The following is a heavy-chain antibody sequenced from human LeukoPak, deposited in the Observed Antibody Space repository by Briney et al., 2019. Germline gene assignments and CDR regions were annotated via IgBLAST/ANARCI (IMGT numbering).Heavy chain of an antibody. CDR2: IYSGGST. J-gene: IGHJ4*02. Sequence: GESLRLSCAASGYTVSSNYMSWVRPAPGKGLEWVSIIYSGGSTYYADSVKGRFTISRDNSKNTLYLQMNSLRVEDTLVYYCARQRRYCSGTNCYSGHDYWGQGTLVTVSS. CDR3: ARQRRYCSGTNCYSGHDY. CDR1: GYTVSSNY. V-gene: IGHV3-53*01. D-gene: IGHD2-15*01.